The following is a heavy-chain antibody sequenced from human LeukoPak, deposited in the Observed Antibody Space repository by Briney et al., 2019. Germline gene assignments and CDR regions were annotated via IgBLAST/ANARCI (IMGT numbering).Heavy chain of an antibody. D-gene: IGHD2-2*01. Sequence: GGSLRLSCAASGFTFSRYSMNWVRQAPGKGLEWVSSISSISSYIYYADSVKGRFTISRDNAKNSLYLQMNSLRAEDTAVYYCAREYNAHCSSTSCYWGYYYYMDVWGKGTTVTVSS. J-gene: IGHJ6*03. V-gene: IGHV3-21*01. CDR2: ISSISSYI. CDR1: GFTFSRYS. CDR3: AREYNAHCSSTSCYWGYYYYMDV.